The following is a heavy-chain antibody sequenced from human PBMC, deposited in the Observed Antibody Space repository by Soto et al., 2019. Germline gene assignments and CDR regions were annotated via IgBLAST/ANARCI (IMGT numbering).Heavy chain of an antibody. D-gene: IGHD3-22*01. CDR2: IYYSGST. V-gene: IGHV4-31*03. CDR3: ARFLLGTYYYDSSGYAAFDT. J-gene: IGHJ3*02. CDR1: GGSISSGGYY. Sequence: SETLSLTCTVSGGSISSGGYYWSWIRQHPGKGLEWTGYIYYSGSTYYNPSLKSRVTISVDTSKNQFSLKLSSVTAADTAVYYCARFLLGTYYYDSSGYAAFDTWGQGTMVTV.